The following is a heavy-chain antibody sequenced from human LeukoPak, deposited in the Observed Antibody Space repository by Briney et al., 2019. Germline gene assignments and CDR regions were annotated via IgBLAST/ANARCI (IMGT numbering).Heavy chain of an antibody. CDR1: GFTFSSYS. CDR3: AKGGGGVVTAIVDY. D-gene: IGHD2-21*02. CDR2: ISSSSSYI. J-gene: IGHJ4*02. Sequence: GGSLRLSCAASGFTFSSYSMNWVRQAPGKGLEWVSSISSSSSYIYYADSVKGRFTISRDNAKNSLYLRMNSLRAEDTSVYYCAKGGGGVVTAIVDYWGQGTLVTVSS. V-gene: IGHV3-21*01.